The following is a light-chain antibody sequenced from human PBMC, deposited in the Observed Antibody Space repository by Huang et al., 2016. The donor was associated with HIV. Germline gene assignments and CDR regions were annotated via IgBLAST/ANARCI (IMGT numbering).Light chain of an antibody. CDR1: QSVRSD. J-gene: IGKJ1*01. V-gene: IGKV3D-15*01. Sequence: ELVMTQSPATLSVSPGERATLSCRASQSVRSDIAWYQQKPGQAPRLLIFGASTRATGIPARFSGSEPGTEFTLTINSLQSEDFGIYYCQHYNNWPPRGTFGQGTKVEIK. CDR3: QHYNNWPPRGT. CDR2: GAS.